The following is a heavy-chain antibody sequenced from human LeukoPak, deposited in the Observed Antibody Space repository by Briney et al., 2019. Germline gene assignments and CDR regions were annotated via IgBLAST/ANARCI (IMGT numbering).Heavy chain of an antibody. Sequence: PGGSLRLSCAASGFTFSSYSMNWVRQAPGKGLEWVSSISSSASYIYYSDSVKGRFTISRDNANNSLYLQMSSLRAEDTAVYFCARDVFAPPVSTYGSDFSRGTGASWGQGTLVTVSS. CDR2: ISSSASYI. CDR1: GFTFSSYS. V-gene: IGHV3-21*01. CDR3: ARDVFAPPVSTYGSDFSRGTGAS. D-gene: IGHD6-19*01. J-gene: IGHJ5*02.